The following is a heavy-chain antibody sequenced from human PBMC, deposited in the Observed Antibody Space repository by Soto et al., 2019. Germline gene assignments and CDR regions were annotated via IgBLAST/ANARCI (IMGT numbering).Heavy chain of an antibody. V-gene: IGHV4-39*02. CDR2: IFYTGTT. D-gene: IGHD2-2*01. J-gene: IGHJ5*02. Sequence: QLKLQESGPGLVKPSETLSLTCSVSGGSISYNSYYWGWIRQPPGKGLEWVGGIFYTGTTYYNPSLKDRVTISVDTSKNSFSLNLTSVTAADTAVYFCARLVVVAPVANAWGQGTLVTVAS. CDR1: GGSISYNSYY. CDR3: ARLVVVAPVANA.